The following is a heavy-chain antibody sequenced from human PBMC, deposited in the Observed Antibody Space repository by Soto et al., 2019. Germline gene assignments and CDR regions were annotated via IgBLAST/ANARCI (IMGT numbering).Heavy chain of an antibody. D-gene: IGHD3-22*01. V-gene: IGHV1-18*01. CDR1: GYTFINYG. J-gene: IGHJ4*02. Sequence: QVQLVQSGGEVKKPGASVKVSCKASGYTFINYGLSWVRQAPGQGLEWIGWIGAYNGNRKFAQKFQGRVTMTTDTSTNTAYMELRRLSSDDTALYYCARGDHYDGSGNYPGDYWGQGTLVTVSS. CDR2: IGAYNGNR. CDR3: ARGDHYDGSGNYPGDY.